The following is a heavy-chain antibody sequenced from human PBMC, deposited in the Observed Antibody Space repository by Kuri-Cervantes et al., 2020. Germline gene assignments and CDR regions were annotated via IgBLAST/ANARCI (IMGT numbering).Heavy chain of an antibody. V-gene: IGHV3-21*01. J-gene: IGHJ4*02. CDR1: GFTFSSYS. CDR3: ARSRIVGATPHFDY. CDR2: ISSSSSYI. D-gene: IGHD1-26*01. Sequence: GESLKISCAASGFTFSSYSMNWVRQAPGEGLEWVSSISSSSSYICYADSVKGRFTISRDNAKNSLYLQMSSLRAEDTAVYYCARSRIVGATPHFDYWGQGTLVTVSS.